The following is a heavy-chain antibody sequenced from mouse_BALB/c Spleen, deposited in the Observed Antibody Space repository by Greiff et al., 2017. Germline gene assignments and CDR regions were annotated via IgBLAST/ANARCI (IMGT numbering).Heavy chain of an antibody. CDR3: AGGPIYDGNKGAMDY. D-gene: IGHD2-1*01. CDR1: GFTFSSFG. Sequence: EVKLMESGGGLVQPGGSRKLSCAASGFTFSSFGMHWVRQAPEKGLEWVAYISSGSSTIYYADTVKGRFTISRDNPKNTLFLQMTSLRSEDTAMYYCAGGPIYDGNKGAMDYWGQGTSVTVSS. J-gene: IGHJ4*01. V-gene: IGHV5-17*02. CDR2: ISSGSSTI.